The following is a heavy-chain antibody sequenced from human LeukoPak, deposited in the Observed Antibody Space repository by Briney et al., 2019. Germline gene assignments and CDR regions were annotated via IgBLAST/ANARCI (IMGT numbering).Heavy chain of an antibody. V-gene: IGHV4-39*01. CDR2: IYYSGST. Sequence: NPSETLSLTCTVSGGSISSSSYYWGWIRQPPGKGLEWIGSIYYSGSTYYNPSLKSRVTISVDTSKNQFSLKLSSVTAADTAVYYCARHGVEYSSSTGRSYYFDYWGQGTLVTVSS. CDR1: GGSISSSSYY. D-gene: IGHD6-6*01. CDR3: ARHGVEYSSSTGRSYYFDY. J-gene: IGHJ4*02.